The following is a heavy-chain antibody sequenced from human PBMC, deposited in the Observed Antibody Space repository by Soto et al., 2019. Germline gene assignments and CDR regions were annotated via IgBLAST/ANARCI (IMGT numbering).Heavy chain of an antibody. Sequence: QVQLVESGGGVVQPGRSLRLSCAASEFTFSTYAMYWVRQAPGKGLEWVALISYDGSDKYYADSVKGRFTISRDNSKNKXYLQMNSLRAEDTAVYYCARPGTTSGAPWRNYFDYWGQGTLVTVSS. V-gene: IGHV3-30*04. CDR2: ISYDGSDK. D-gene: IGHD1-7*01. CDR3: ARPGTTSGAPWRNYFDY. J-gene: IGHJ4*02. CDR1: EFTFSTYA.